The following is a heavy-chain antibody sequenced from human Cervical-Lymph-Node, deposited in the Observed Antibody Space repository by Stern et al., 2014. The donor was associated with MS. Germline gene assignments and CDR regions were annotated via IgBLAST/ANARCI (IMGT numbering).Heavy chain of an antibody. J-gene: IGHJ4*02. CDR1: GYTFTSHS. D-gene: IGHD6-13*01. V-gene: IGHV7-4-1*02. Sequence: QMQLVQSGSELKKPGASVKVSCKASGYTFTSHSINWVRQAPGQGLEWMGWINTNTGNPTYARGLTGRFVFSLDTSVSTAYLQITSLKGDDTAVYYCARAYSSTWYPGEFFDYWGQETLVTVSS. CDR2: INTNTGNP. CDR3: ARAYSSTWYPGEFFDY.